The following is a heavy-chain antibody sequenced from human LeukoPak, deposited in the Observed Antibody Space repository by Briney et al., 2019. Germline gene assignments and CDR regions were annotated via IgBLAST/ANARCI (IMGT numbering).Heavy chain of an antibody. Sequence: GGSLRLSCSASGFTFSSYGLHCVRQAPGEGLEYVSGISDNGRRTYYADPVKGRFTISRDNSRKTLYLQMSSLRAEDTAVYYCVRDQSGSYSFDYWGQGTLVTVSS. V-gene: IGHV3-64D*06. D-gene: IGHD3-10*01. J-gene: IGHJ4*02. CDR1: GFTFSSYG. CDR2: ISDNGRRT. CDR3: VRDQSGSYSFDY.